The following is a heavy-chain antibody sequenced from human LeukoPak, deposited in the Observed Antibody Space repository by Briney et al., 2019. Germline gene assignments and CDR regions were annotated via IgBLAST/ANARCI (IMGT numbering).Heavy chain of an antibody. Sequence: SETLSLTCDVSSYSMTSDYYWGCVRQPPGKGLDWVGRVYHDETTYYNPSLKRRVSISLDTPRRPFSLNLASVTGADTAFFYFANADTEDFFDYWGQGILVTVSS. D-gene: IGHD3-16*01. J-gene: IGHJ4*02. CDR2: VYHDETT. CDR1: SYSMTSDYY. CDR3: ANADTEDFFDY. V-gene: IGHV4-38-2*01.